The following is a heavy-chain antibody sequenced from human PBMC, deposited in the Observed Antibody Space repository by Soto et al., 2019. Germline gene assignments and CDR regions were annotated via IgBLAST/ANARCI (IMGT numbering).Heavy chain of an antibody. J-gene: IGHJ4*02. CDR2: IYWDDDK. CDR3: AHRILRTVFGLVTTTAIYFDF. CDR1: GFSLTTSGVG. Sequence: QITLNESGPTVVNPAETLTLTCTFSGFSLTTSGVGVGWIRQSPGKAPEWLALIYWDDDKRYSASLKSRLTITTDTSKNQVVLTIASVDPADTATYYCAHRILRTVFGLVTTTAIYFDFWGQGTPVVVSS. D-gene: IGHD3-3*01. V-gene: IGHV2-5*02.